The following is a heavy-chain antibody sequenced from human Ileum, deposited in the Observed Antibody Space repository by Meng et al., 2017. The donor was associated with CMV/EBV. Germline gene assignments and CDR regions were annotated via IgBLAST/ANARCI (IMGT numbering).Heavy chain of an antibody. D-gene: IGHD3-3*01. CDR3: ARDGLRFDPSHWFDP. CDR1: GYSFDTYV. V-gene: IGHV1-18*01. CDR2: ISGYNGNT. J-gene: IGHJ5*02. Sequence: ASVKVSCKASGYSFDTYVINWVRQAPGQGHEWMGWISGYNGNTHYAEKFQGRVTMTIDTSTSTAYMELKSLRFDDTAVYYCARDGLRFDPSHWFDPWGQGTLVTVSS.